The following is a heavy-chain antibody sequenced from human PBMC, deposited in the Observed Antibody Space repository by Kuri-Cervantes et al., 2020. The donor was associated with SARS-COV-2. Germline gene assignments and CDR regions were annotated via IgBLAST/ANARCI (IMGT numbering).Heavy chain of an antibody. Sequence: GESLKISCAASGFTFSSYSMNWVRQAPGKGLEWVSYISSSSSTIYYADSVKGRFTISRDNAKNSLYLQMNSLRAEDTAVYYCASSRAPDYDILTGHSGAFDYWGQGTLVTVSS. CDR3: ASSRAPDYDILTGHSGAFDY. D-gene: IGHD3-9*01. J-gene: IGHJ4*02. CDR1: GFTFSSYS. CDR2: ISSSSSTI. V-gene: IGHV3-48*04.